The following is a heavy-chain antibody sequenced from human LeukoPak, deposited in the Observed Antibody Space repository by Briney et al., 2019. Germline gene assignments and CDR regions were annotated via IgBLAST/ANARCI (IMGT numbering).Heavy chain of an antibody. CDR2: ISSSGSTI. CDR1: GFTFSSYE. D-gene: IGHD3-22*01. V-gene: IGHV3-48*03. CDR3: ARVWYDSSGYYFPIYFDY. Sequence: PGGSLRLSCAASGFTFSSYEMNWVRQAPGKGLEWVSYISSSGSTIYYADSVKGRFTISRDNARNTLYLQMNSLRAEDRAVYYCARVWYDSSGYYFPIYFDYWGQGTLVTVSS. J-gene: IGHJ4*02.